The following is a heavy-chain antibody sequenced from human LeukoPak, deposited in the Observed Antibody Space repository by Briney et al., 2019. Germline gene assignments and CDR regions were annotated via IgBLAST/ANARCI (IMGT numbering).Heavy chain of an antibody. D-gene: IGHD6-6*01. CDR1: GGSISSYY. CDR3: ARDRSSSSVDAFDI. CDR2: IYYTGTS. V-gene: IGHV4-59*01. J-gene: IGHJ3*02. Sequence: SETLSLTCTVSGGSISSYYWSWIRQPPGKGLEWIGYIYYTGTSNYNPSLKSRVTMSVDTSKNQFSLKLSSVTAADTALYYCARDRSSSSVDAFDIWGQGAMVTVSP.